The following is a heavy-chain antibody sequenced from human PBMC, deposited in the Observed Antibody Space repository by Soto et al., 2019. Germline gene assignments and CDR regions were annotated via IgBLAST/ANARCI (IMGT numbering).Heavy chain of an antibody. CDR2: ISATGTT. CDR3: ARDQSGAVDF. D-gene: IGHD7-27*01. V-gene: IGHV4-4*07. J-gene: IGHJ3*01. Sequence: SDTLSLTSTVPGDSIGTNYWSWIRQSAERGLEWIGRISATGTTSYIPSLKSRITLSVDTSKNQFSLNLKFVTAADTAVYFCARDQSGAVDFWGQGIVVT. CDR1: GDSIGTNY.